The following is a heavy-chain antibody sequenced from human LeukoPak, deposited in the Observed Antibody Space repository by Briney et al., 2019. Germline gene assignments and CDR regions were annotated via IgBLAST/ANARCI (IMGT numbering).Heavy chain of an antibody. D-gene: IGHD5-24*01. CDR2: INHSGST. CDR3: ARHVVVGHDYNWDNF. V-gene: IGHV4-34*01. Sequence: PSETLSLTCAVYGGSFSGYYWSWIRQPPGKGLEWIGEINHSGSTNYNPSLKSRVTISVDTSKNQFSLKLSSVTAADTAVYYCARHVVVGHDYNWDNFWGQGTLVTVSS. J-gene: IGHJ4*02. CDR1: GGSFSGYY.